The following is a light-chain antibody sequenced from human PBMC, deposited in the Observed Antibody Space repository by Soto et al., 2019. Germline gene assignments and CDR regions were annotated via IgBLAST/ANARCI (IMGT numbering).Light chain of an antibody. CDR3: QQYNTYALT. J-gene: IGKJ4*01. V-gene: IGKV1-5*01. CDR2: YAS. CDR1: QSVGDS. Sequence: GGRVTITCRASQSVGDSLAWYQQRPGKAPKLLIFYASTLESGVPSRFSGSGSGTEFTFTITSLQPDDFATYYCQQYNTYALTFGGGTKVDIK.